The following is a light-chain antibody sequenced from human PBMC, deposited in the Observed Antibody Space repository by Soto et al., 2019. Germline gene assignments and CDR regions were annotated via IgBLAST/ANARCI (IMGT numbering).Light chain of an antibody. CDR2: KAS. CDR1: QNIYMW. J-gene: IGKJ1*01. Sequence: DIQMTQFPSTLSASVGDRVTITCRASQNIYMWLAWYQQKPGKAPRVVINKASTLESGVPSRFSGSGLGTEFTLTIDSLQPDDFATYYCQHFNDYYVAFGQGTRVEVK. CDR3: QHFNDYYVA. V-gene: IGKV1-5*03.